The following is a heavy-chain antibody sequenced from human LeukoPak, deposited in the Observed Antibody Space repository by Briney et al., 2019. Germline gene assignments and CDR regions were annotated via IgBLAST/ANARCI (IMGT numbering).Heavy chain of an antibody. CDR3: ARGNFEWEPLYRWFDP. V-gene: IGHV1-8*01. D-gene: IGHD1-26*01. J-gene: IGHJ5*02. CDR2: MNPNSGNT. Sequence: ASVKVSCKASGYTFTSYDINWVRQATGQGLEWMGRMNPNSGNTGYAQKFQGRVTMTRNTSISTAYMELSSLRSEDTAVYYCARGNFEWEPLYRWFDPWGQGTLVTVSS. CDR1: GYTFTSYD.